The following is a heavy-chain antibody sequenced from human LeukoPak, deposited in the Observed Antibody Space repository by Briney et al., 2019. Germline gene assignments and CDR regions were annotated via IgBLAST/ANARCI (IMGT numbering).Heavy chain of an antibody. CDR1: GGSFSGYY. J-gene: IGHJ3*02. CDR3: ARDRGYYDSSGPFHAFDI. CDR2: INHSGST. D-gene: IGHD3-22*01. V-gene: IGHV4-34*01. Sequence: PSETLSLTCAVYGGSFSGYYWSWIRQPPGKGLEWIGEINHSGSTNYNPSLKSRVTISVDRSKNQFSLKLSSVTAADTAVYYCARDRGYYDSSGPFHAFDIWGQGTMVTVSS.